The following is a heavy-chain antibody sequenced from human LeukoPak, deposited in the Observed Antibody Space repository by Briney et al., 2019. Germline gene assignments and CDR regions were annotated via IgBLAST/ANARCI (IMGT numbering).Heavy chain of an antibody. CDR3: ARTPGSQHIRRGIAAAGTGSFDY. CDR1: GGSFSGYY. V-gene: IGHV4-34*01. Sequence: PSETPSLTCAVYGGSFSGYYWSWIRQPPGKGLEWIGEINHSGSTNYNPSLKSRVTISVDTSKNQFSLKLSSVTAADTAVYYCARTPGSQHIRRGIAAAGTGSFDYWGQGTLVTVSS. D-gene: IGHD6-13*01. CDR2: INHSGST. J-gene: IGHJ4*02.